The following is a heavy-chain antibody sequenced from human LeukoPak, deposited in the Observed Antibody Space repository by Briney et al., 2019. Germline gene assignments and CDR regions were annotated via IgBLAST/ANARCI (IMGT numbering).Heavy chain of an antibody. CDR1: GFTFSSYA. CDR3: AKNNDFWSGYSLDY. D-gene: IGHD3-3*01. J-gene: IGHJ4*02. CDR2: ISGRGGST. Sequence: GGSLRLSCAASGFTFSSYAMSWVRQAPGKGLEWVSAISGRGGSTNYADSVKGRFTNSRDNSKNTLYLQMNSLRAEDTAVYYCAKNNDFWSGYSLDYWGQGTLVTVSS. V-gene: IGHV3-23*01.